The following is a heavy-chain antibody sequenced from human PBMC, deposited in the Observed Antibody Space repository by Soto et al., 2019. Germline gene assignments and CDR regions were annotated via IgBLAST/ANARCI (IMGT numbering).Heavy chain of an antibody. CDR2: IIPMFSTP. CDR1: GYTFTEND. V-gene: IGHV1-69*13. CDR3: ARAQFSDILTADDYGMDV. J-gene: IGHJ6*02. D-gene: IGHD3-9*01. Sequence: SLKVSCKASGYTFTENDINWVRQATGQGLEWMGRIIPMFSTPHYAQKFQGRVTIIADESTTTVNMEMRGLTYEDTAVYYCARAQFSDILTADDYGMDVWGQGTSVTVSS.